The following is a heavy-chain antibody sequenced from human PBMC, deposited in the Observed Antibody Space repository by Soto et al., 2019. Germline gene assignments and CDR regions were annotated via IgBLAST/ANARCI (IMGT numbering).Heavy chain of an antibody. CDR1: GGTFSSYA. Sequence: SVKVSCKASGGTFSSYAISWVRQAPGQELEWMGGIIPIFGTANYAQKFQGRVTITADESTSTAYMELSSLRAEDTAVYYCAKDNYYDSSGYSDYWGQGTLVTVSS. CDR2: IIPIFGTA. D-gene: IGHD3-22*01. J-gene: IGHJ4*02. V-gene: IGHV1-69*13. CDR3: AKDNYYDSSGYSDY.